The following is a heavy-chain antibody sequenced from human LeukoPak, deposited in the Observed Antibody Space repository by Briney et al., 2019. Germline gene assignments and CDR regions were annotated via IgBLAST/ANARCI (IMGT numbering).Heavy chain of an antibody. Sequence: ASMKVSCKASGYCFTSYAINWVRQAPGQGLEWMGWIGTNNGNTNYARNLQGRVTLTTDTSTSTAYMELRSLRSDDTAVYYCARDGISATDYWGQGTLVTVSS. CDR1: GYCFTSYA. D-gene: IGHD1-26*01. CDR3: ARDGISATDY. J-gene: IGHJ4*02. CDR2: IGTNNGNT. V-gene: IGHV1-18*04.